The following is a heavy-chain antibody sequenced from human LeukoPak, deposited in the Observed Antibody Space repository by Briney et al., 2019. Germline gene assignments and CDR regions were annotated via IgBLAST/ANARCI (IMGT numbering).Heavy chain of an antibody. V-gene: IGHV3-21*01. CDR2: ISSSSSYI. D-gene: IGHD6-19*01. CDR3: AKYSSGWYPAVDY. CDR1: GFTFSSYS. J-gene: IGHJ4*02. Sequence: GGSLRLSCAASGFTFSSYSMNWVRQAPGKGLEWVSSISSSSSYIYYADSVKGRFTISRDNAKNSLYLQMNSLRAEDTAVYYCAKYSSGWYPAVDYWGQGTLVTVSS.